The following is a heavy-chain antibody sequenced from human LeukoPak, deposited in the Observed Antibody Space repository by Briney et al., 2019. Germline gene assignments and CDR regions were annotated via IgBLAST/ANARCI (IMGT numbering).Heavy chain of an antibody. V-gene: IGHV6-1*01. J-gene: IGHJ4*02. CDR1: GDSVSSNSGA. Sequence: SQTLSLTCAISGDSVSSNSGAWNWIRQSPSRGLEWLGRTYYRSKWYNDYAVSVKSRITINPDTSRNQLSLHLRSVTPEDTAMYYCARDYRGNGVFDYWGQGILVTVSS. CDR2: TYYRSKWYN. D-gene: IGHD3-10*01. CDR3: ARDYRGNGVFDY.